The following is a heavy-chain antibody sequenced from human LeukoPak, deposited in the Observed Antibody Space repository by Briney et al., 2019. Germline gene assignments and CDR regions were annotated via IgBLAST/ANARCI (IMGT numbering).Heavy chain of an antibody. CDR1: GFTFSSYW. CDR3: ANTGGGPVDRAAWPFDY. Sequence: PGGSLRLSCAGSGFTFSSYWMHWVRQAPGKGLVWVARITSDGRSKSYADSVKGRFTISRDNAKNTLYMQMNSLRAEDTAVYYCANTGGGPVDRAAWPFDYWGQGTLVTVSS. CDR2: ITSDGRSK. J-gene: IGHJ4*02. V-gene: IGHV3-74*01. D-gene: IGHD6-13*01.